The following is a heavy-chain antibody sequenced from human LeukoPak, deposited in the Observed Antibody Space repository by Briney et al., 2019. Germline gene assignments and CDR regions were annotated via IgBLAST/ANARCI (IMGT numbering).Heavy chain of an antibody. CDR3: AKPPSISSGSPHY. D-gene: IGHD3-22*01. V-gene: IGHV3-11*01. Sequence: GGSLRLSCAASGFTLSDYYMTWIRQAPGKGLEWVSYITSDGSEIYYADSIKGRFTTSRDNAKNSLYLQMNSLRAEDTAVYYCAKPPSISSGSPHYWGQGTLVTVSS. J-gene: IGHJ4*02. CDR2: ITSDGSEI. CDR1: GFTLSDYY.